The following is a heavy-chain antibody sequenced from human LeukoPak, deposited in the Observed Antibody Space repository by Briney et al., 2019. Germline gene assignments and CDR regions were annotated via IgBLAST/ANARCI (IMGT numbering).Heavy chain of an antibody. Sequence: GGSLRLSCSASVLPFSNVWMRWVRQATGKGVECVRSSRNRTYGGTTVYAAPMKGRYNFSRDDSKNTLYLQMNSMETEDRAVYYCVTDFDYHLSHDYWGQGTLVTVS. V-gene: IGHV3-15*01. CDR1: VLPFSNVW. J-gene: IGHJ4*02. CDR2: SRNRTYGGTT. D-gene: IGHD5-12*01. CDR3: VTDFDYHLSHDY.